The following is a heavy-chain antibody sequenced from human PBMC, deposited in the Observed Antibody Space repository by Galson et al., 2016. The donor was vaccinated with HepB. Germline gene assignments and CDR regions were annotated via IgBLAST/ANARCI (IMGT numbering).Heavy chain of an antibody. CDR2: INPSGAST. CDR1: GYTFSNYH. D-gene: IGHD1-26*01. J-gene: IGHJ4*02. V-gene: IGHV1-46*01. CDR3: ARGGGKIRVGDSFRENILGY. Sequence: SVKVSCKASGYTFSNYHMHWVRQAPGQGLEWMGMINPSGASTSYAQKFQGRVTMTRDTSASTVYMELSSLRSEDTAVYYCARGGGKIRVGDSFRENILGYWGQGSLVTVSS.